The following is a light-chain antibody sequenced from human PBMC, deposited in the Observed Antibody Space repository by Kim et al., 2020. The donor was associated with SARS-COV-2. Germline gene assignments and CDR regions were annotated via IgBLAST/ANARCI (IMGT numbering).Light chain of an antibody. Sequence: ELTQPPSASGTPGQRVTISCSVSSSNIGSNTVNWYQQLPGTAPKLLIYSNNQRPSGVPDRFSGSKSGTSASLAISGLQSEDEADYYSAAWDDSLNGVVFGGGTQLTVL. J-gene: IGLJ2*01. CDR1: SSNIGSNT. CDR3: AAWDDSLNGVV. V-gene: IGLV1-44*01. CDR2: SNN.